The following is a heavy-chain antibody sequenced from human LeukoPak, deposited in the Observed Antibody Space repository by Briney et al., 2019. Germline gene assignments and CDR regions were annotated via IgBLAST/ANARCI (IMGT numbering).Heavy chain of an antibody. J-gene: IGHJ4*02. CDR1: GFSVSNDY. CDR2: IYTDGRT. CDR3: SRDRPYGGLNGFDY. D-gene: IGHD4/OR15-4a*01. Sequence: PGGSLKLSCVASGFSVSNDYMSWVRQAPGKGLEWVSVIYTDGRTFYADPVGGRFSISRDNPKNTLYLQMNSLRVDDTAIYYCSRDRPYGGLNGFDYWGQGTLVTVTS. V-gene: IGHV3-53*01.